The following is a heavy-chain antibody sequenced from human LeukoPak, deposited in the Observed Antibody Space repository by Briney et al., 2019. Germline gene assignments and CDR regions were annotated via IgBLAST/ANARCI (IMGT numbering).Heavy chain of an antibody. CDR2: IYSDGST. CDR1: GFTVSSNY. V-gene: IGHV3-66*02. CDR3: TNVSTY. J-gene: IGHJ4*02. Sequence: GGSLRLSCAASGFTVSSNYMTWVRQAPGKGLEWVSVIYSDGSTFYADSVKGRFTISRDNSKNTLYLQMDSLRPEDTAVYYCTNVSTYWGQGTLVTVSS.